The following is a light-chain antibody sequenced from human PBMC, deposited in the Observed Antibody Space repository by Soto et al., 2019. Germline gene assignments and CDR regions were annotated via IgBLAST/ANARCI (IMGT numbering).Light chain of an antibody. CDR2: LTS. Sequence: DIVVTQSPLTLPVTPGETASISCRSSQSLLHSNGYNYLDWYLQKPGQSPQLLIYLTSIRASGVPDRFSGSGSGTEFTLKISKVEAEDVGVYYCMQSLQTPPWTFGPGTKVDIK. J-gene: IGKJ1*01. CDR1: QSLLHSNGYNY. CDR3: MQSLQTPPWT. V-gene: IGKV2-28*01.